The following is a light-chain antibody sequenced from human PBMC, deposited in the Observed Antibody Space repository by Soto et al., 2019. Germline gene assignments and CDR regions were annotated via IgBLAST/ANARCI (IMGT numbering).Light chain of an antibody. CDR1: QTISSW. CDR2: NAS. V-gene: IGKV1-5*03. Sequence: VRRIININCRGSQTISSWWAWYQQKPGKDPKLLIYNASSLESGVPSRFIGCGYETAYDISIRSRQPCYIAPSYYEDHNRYSRRFGQGTKVDIK. J-gene: IGKJ1*01. CDR3: EDHNRYSRR.